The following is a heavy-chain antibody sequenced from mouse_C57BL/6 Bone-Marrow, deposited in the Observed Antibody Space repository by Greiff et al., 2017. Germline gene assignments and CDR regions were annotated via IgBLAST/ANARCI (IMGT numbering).Heavy chain of an antibody. CDR2: ISSGGSYT. V-gene: IGHV5-6*01. D-gene: IGHD1-1*01. CDR3: ARQDYGSSYVPHYYAMDY. CDR1: GFTFSSYG. J-gene: IGHJ4*01. Sequence: EVQLVESGGDLVKPGGSLKLSCAASGFTFSSYGMSWVRQTPDKRLEWVATISSGGSYTYYPDSVKGRFPISRDNAKNTLYLQMSSLKSEDTAMYYCARQDYGSSYVPHYYAMDYWGQGTSVTVSS.